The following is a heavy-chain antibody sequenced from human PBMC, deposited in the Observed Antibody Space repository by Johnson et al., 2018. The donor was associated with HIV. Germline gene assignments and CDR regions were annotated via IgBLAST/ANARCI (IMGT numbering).Heavy chain of an antibody. J-gene: IGHJ3*01. V-gene: IGHV3-30-3*01. Sequence: QVQLVESGGGVVQPGRSLKLSCAASEFTFSNYAMHWVRQAPGKGLEWVAVISYDGSSKYYADSVKGRFTISRDNSKNTLNLQMNSLRPGDTAVYYCAKGMGLSIGELSDAFHFWGLGTVVTVSS. CDR2: ISYDGSSK. CDR1: EFTFSNYA. D-gene: IGHD3-10*01. CDR3: AKGMGLSIGELSDAFHF.